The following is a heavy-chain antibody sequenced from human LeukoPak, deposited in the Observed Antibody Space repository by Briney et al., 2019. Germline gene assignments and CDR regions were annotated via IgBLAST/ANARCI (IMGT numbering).Heavy chain of an antibody. CDR3: ARGWLAETMVVTPYNY. CDR1: GGTFSSYA. Sequence: ASVKVSCKASGGTFSSYAISWVRQAPGQGLEWMGGIIPIFGTANYAQKFHGRVTITAVESTSTAYMELSSLRSEDTAVYYCARGWLAETMVVTPYNYWGQGTLVTVSS. CDR2: IIPIFGTA. J-gene: IGHJ4*02. D-gene: IGHD4-23*01. V-gene: IGHV1-69*13.